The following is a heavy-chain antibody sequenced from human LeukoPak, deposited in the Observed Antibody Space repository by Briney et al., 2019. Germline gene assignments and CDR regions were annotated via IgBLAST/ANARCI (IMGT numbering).Heavy chain of an antibody. V-gene: IGHV4-4*07. Sequence: PSETLSLTCSVSGGSISSYYWSWIRQPAGKGLEWIGRIYNTGSTNYNPSLKSRVTISVDRSKNQFSLKLSSVTAADTAVYYCAREALGAPFDYWGQGTLVTVSS. J-gene: IGHJ4*02. CDR3: AREALGAPFDY. D-gene: IGHD1-26*01. CDR2: IYNTGST. CDR1: GGSISSYY.